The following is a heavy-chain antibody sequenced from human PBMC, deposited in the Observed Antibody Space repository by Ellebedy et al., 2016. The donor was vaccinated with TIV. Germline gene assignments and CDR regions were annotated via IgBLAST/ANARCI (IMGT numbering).Heavy chain of an antibody. CDR2: IGTEGDT. CDR1: GFTLSSYD. Sequence: GESLKISXAASGFTLSSYDIYWVRQVPGKGLQWVSVIGTEGDTYFSGSVKGRFTLSRENAKNSLFLEMTSLRAGDTAVYYCVRGEPIADYWGQGILVTVSS. J-gene: IGHJ4*02. CDR3: VRGEPIADY. D-gene: IGHD1-14*01. V-gene: IGHV3-13*04.